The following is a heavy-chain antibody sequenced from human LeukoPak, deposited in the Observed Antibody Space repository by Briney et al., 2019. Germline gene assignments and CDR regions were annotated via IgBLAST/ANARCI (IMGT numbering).Heavy chain of an antibody. Sequence: ASVKVSCKASGYTFTSYGISWVRRAPGQGLEWMGWISAYNGNTNYAQKLQGRVTMTTDTSTSTAYMELRSLRSDDAAVYYCARMGIRCSGGSCYLFDYWGQGTLVTVSS. CDR3: ARMGIRCSGGSCYLFDY. CDR1: GYTFTSYG. CDR2: ISAYNGNT. D-gene: IGHD2-15*01. J-gene: IGHJ4*02. V-gene: IGHV1-18*04.